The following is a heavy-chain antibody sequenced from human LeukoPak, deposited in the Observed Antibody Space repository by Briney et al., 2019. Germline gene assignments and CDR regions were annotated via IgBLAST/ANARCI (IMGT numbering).Heavy chain of an antibody. Sequence: GGSLRLSCAASGFTFSSYAMSWVRQAPGKGLEWVSAISGSGGSTYYADSVKGRFTISRDNSKNTLYLQMNSLRAEDTAVYFCAKGGYSSGWTDYWGQGTLVTVSS. CDR1: GFTFSSYA. CDR3: AKGGYSSGWTDY. J-gene: IGHJ4*02. CDR2: ISGSGGST. D-gene: IGHD6-19*01. V-gene: IGHV3-23*01.